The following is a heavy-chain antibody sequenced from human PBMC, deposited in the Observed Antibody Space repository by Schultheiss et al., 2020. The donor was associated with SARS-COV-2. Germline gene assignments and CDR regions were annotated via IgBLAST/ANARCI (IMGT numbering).Heavy chain of an antibody. V-gene: IGHV4-31*03. CDR1: GGSISSGGYY. CDR2: IYYSGTT. D-gene: IGHD6-19*01. CDR3: ARQKSMAGKRWFDP. Sequence: SETLSLTCTVSGGSISSGGYYWSWIRQHPGKGLEWIGHIYYSGTTNYNPSLKNRLTMSVDTSKNHFSLKLSSVTAADTAVYYCARQKSMAGKRWFDPWGQGTLVTVSS. J-gene: IGHJ5*02.